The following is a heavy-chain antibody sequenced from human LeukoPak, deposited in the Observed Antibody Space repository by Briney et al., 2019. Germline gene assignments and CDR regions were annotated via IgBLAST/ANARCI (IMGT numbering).Heavy chain of an antibody. CDR1: GFTFDDYA. J-gene: IGHJ1*01. Sequence: GWSLRRSCAASGFTFDDYAMHWVRQAPGKCLEWVSGISWNSGSIGYADSVKGRFTISRDNAKNSLYLQMNSQRAEDTALYYCAKGHGYDSSGPISHWGQGTLVTVSS. CDR3: AKGHGYDSSGPISH. D-gene: IGHD3-22*01. V-gene: IGHV3-9*01. CDR2: ISWNSGSI.